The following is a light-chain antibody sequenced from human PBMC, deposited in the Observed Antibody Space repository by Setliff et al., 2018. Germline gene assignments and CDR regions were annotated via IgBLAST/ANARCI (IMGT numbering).Light chain of an antibody. V-gene: IGLV1-44*01. CDR2: SNA. CDR1: SSNTGSST. Sequence: QSALPQPPSASGTPGQTVTISCSGDSSNTGSSTVKWYQHVPGTAPRLLIYSNAHRPAGVPGRFAGSKSGTSATLYISGLQSDDEADYYCATWADSLNGPVFGTGTKSPS. CDR3: ATWADSLNGPV. J-gene: IGLJ1*01.